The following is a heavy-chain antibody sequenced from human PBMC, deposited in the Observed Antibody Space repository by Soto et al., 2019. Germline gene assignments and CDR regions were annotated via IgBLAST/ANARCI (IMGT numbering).Heavy chain of an antibody. Sequence: SDTLSLTCTVSGGSISSSTYYWGWMRQPPGKGLEWIASFFIGGNTYYNPSLKSRVTISVDTSKNQFSLKLSSVTAADTAVYYCARMERAAGTNWWLDPWGQGTLVTVSS. J-gene: IGHJ5*02. CDR1: GGSISSSTYY. CDR2: FFIGGNT. V-gene: IGHV4-39*01. CDR3: ARMERAAGTNWWLDP. D-gene: IGHD6-13*01.